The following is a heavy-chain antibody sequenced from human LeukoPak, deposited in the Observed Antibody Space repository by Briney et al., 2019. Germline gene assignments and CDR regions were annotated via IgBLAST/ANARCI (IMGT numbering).Heavy chain of an antibody. CDR1: GGSLTTGTYH. CDR2: VYFDGGT. D-gene: IGHD3-16*01. Sequence: SETLSLTRSVSGGSLTTGTYHWAWIRQPSGKGLEWIGSVYFDGGTHYNRSLQSRVAISVDTSKNQYSLRLTSVTAADTAVYYCARDDYYDGRGRFDPWGQGILVTVSS. CDR3: ARDDYYDGRGRFDP. V-gene: IGHV4-39*07. J-gene: IGHJ5*02.